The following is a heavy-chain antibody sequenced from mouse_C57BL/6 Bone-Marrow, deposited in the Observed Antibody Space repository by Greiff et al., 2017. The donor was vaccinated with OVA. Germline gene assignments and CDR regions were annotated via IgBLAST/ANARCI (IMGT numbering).Heavy chain of an antibody. J-gene: IGHJ2*01. CDR1: GYTFTSYW. CDR3: ARRRGITTVVATDYFDY. CDR2: LAPPRFFP. D-gene: IGHD1-1*01. Sequence: QVQLKQPGAELVKPGASVKLSCKASGYTFTSYWMHWVKQRPGRGLEWIFRLAPPRFFPPSHENFKSKATLTVDKPSSTAYMQLSSLTSEDSAVYYCARRRGITTVVATDYFDYWGQGTTLTVSS. V-gene: IGHV1-72*01.